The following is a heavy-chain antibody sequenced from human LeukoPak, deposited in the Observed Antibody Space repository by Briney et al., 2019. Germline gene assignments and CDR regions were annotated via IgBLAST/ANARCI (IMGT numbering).Heavy chain of an antibody. V-gene: IGHV4-34*01. CDR1: GGSFSGYY. CDR3: AREPMIASHYYYMDV. Sequence: SETLSLTCAVYGGSFSGYYWSWIRQPPGKGLEWIGEINHSGSTNYNPSLKSRVTISVDTSKNQFSLKLSSVTAADTAVYYCAREPMIASHYYYMDVWGKGTTVTVSS. CDR2: INHSGST. D-gene: IGHD3-22*01. J-gene: IGHJ6*03.